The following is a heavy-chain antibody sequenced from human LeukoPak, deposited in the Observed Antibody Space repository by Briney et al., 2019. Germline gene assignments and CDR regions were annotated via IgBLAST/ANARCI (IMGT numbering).Heavy chain of an antibody. CDR3: ARDASLVGTTDFDC. CDR2: ISSSGSTI. CDR1: GFTFSNYE. Sequence: SGGSLRLSCAASGFTFSNYEMNWVRQAPGQGLEWVSYISSSGSTIYYADSVKGRFTISRDNAKNSLWLQMYSLRAEDTAVYYCARDASLVGTTDFDCWGQGILVTVSS. V-gene: IGHV3-48*03. D-gene: IGHD1-26*01. J-gene: IGHJ4*02.